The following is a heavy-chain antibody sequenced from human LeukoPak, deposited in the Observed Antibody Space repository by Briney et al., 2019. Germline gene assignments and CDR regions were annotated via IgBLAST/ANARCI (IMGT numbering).Heavy chain of an antibody. CDR1: GGTFISYA. CDR3: AGDFLTTVTPKYFQH. Sequence: ASVKVSCKASGGTFISYAISWVRQAPGQGLEWMGGIIPIFGTANYAQKFQGRVTITADKSTSTAYMELSSLRSEDTAVYYCAGDFLTTVTPKYFQHWGQGTLVTVSS. D-gene: IGHD4-17*01. J-gene: IGHJ1*01. CDR2: IIPIFGTA. V-gene: IGHV1-69*06.